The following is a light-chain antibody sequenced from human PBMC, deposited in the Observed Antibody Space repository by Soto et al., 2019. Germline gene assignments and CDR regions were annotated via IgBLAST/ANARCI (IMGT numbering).Light chain of an antibody. CDR1: SSNIGTSF. V-gene: IGLV1-51*02. CDR3: GAWDDSVGTYV. Sequence: QSVLTQPPSVSAAPGQRVTISCSGSSSNIGTSFVSWYQQLPGTVPKLLMYENNKRPSGIPDRFSGSKSATSATLDITGLQTGDEADYYCGAWDDSVGTYVFGTGTQLTVL. J-gene: IGLJ1*01. CDR2: ENN.